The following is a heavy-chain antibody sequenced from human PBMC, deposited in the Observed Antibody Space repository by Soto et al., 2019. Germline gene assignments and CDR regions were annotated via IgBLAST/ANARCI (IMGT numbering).Heavy chain of an antibody. CDR2: ITTTSGTT. V-gene: IGHV3-48*02. Sequence: EVQLVESGGVLAQPGGSLRLSCGASGFTFSNCHMNWVRQAPGKGLEWIAFITTTSGTTQYADSVKGRFTISRDNAKSSLFLQMNSLRDEDTAVYFCARERPGIPFDYWGQGTLVTVSS. CDR3: ARERPGIPFDY. J-gene: IGHJ4*02. D-gene: IGHD5-18*01. CDR1: GFTFSNCH.